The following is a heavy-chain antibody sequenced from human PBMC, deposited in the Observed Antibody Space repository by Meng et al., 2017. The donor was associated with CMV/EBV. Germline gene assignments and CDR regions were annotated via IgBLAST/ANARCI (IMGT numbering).Heavy chain of an antibody. CDR2: INPSGGST. CDR1: GYTFTRYL. Sequence: VQMVESGSEVKKPGASVKVSFKASGYTFTRYLMHWVRQAPRQGLECMGIINPSGGSTSYAQKFPGRVTMTRDTSTSTVYMELSSLRSEDTAVYYCARESGSVGDYWGQGTLVTVSS. J-gene: IGHJ4*02. D-gene: IGHD1-26*01. CDR3: ARESGSVGDY. V-gene: IGHV1-46*01.